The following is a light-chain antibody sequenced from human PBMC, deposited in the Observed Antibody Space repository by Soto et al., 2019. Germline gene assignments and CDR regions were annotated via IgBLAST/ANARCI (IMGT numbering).Light chain of an antibody. Sequence: QSALTQPASVSGSHGQSITISCTGTSSDVGGYNYVSWYQQHPGKAPKLMIYDVSNRPSGVSNRFSGSKSGNTASLTISGLQAEDEADYYCSSYTSSSTVVFGGGTNLTVL. CDR3: SSYTSSSTVV. V-gene: IGLV2-14*01. CDR2: DVS. CDR1: SSDVGGYNY. J-gene: IGLJ2*01.